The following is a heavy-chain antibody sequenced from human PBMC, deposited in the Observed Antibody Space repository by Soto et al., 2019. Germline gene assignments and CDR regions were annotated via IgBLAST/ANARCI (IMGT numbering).Heavy chain of an antibody. Sequence: QLQLQESGPGLVKPSETLSLTCTVSGGSISSSSYYWGWIRQPPGKGLEWIGSIYYSGSTFYSPSLRSRATISVDTSKNQFSLRVSSVTAADTAVYYCAREYSSAPDYWGQGTLVTVSS. CDR1: GGSISSSSYY. V-gene: IGHV4-39*02. D-gene: IGHD6-25*01. CDR2: IYYSGST. CDR3: AREYSSAPDY. J-gene: IGHJ4*02.